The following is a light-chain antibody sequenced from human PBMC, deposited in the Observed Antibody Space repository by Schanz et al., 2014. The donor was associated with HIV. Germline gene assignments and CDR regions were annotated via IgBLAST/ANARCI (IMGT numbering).Light chain of an antibody. CDR1: QTVSSS. CDR3: QQYATTPLT. J-gene: IGKJ4*01. CDR2: DAS. V-gene: IGKV3-20*01. Sequence: EVVMTQSPATLSVSPGERVILSCRASQTVSSSLAWYQQKRGQAPRLLIYDASSRATGIPDRFSGSGSGTDFTLTIIRLEPEDFAVYYCQQYATTPLTFGGGTRVDMK.